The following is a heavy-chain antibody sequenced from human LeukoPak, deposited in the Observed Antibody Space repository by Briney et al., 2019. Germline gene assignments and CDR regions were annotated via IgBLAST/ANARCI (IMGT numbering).Heavy chain of an antibody. Sequence: ASVKVSCKASGYTFTGYYMHWVRQAPRQGLEWMGWINPNSGGTNYAQKFQGRVTMTRDTSISTAYMELSRLRSDDTAVYYCARGVCSSTSCYTEWFDPWGQGTLVTVSS. CDR1: GYTFTGYY. J-gene: IGHJ5*02. CDR2: INPNSGGT. CDR3: ARGVCSSTSCYTEWFDP. V-gene: IGHV1-2*02. D-gene: IGHD2-2*02.